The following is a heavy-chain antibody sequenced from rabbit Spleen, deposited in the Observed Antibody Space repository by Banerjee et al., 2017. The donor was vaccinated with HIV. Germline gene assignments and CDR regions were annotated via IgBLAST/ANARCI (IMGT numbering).Heavy chain of an antibody. Sequence: QSLEESGGDLVKPGTSLTLTCTASGFSFISDYYMCWVRQAPGKGLEWIACIAAGSGGTTYYANWAKGRSTFSKTSSTTVTLQLSSLTAADTATYFCARDLTGVIGWNFGWWGPGTLVTVS. CDR3: ARDLTGVIGWNFGW. J-gene: IGHJ4*01. CDR1: GFSFISDYY. CDR2: IAAGSGGTT. D-gene: IGHD1-1*01. V-gene: IGHV1S40*01.